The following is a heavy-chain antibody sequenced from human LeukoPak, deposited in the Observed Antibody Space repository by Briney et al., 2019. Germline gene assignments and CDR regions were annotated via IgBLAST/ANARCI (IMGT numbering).Heavy chain of an antibody. D-gene: IGHD6-19*01. CDR1: GITFSSYG. Sequence: PGGSLRLSCAASGITFSSYGMHWVRQAPAKGLEWVAVISYDGGNKFYADSVKGRFTISRDNSKNTLHLEMNSLRPEDTAVYYCAEAPGRSGWYEGFDYWGQGNLVSVSS. CDR3: AEAPGRSGWYEGFDY. V-gene: IGHV3-30*18. J-gene: IGHJ4*02. CDR2: ISYDGGNK.